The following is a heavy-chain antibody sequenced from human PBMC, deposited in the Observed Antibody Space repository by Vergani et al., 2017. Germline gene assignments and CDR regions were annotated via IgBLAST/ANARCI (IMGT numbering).Heavy chain of an antibody. CDR3: AKDLGATWDY. D-gene: IGHD1-26*01. V-gene: IGHV3-23*04. CDR1: GFTFSDYY. J-gene: IGHJ4*02. Sequence: VQLVESGGGLVKPGGSLRLSCAASGFTFSDYYMSWIRQAPGKGLEWVSAISGSGGSTYYADSVKGRFTISRDNSKNTLYLQMNSLRAEDTAVYYCAKDLGATWDYWGQGTLVTVSS. CDR2: ISGSGGST.